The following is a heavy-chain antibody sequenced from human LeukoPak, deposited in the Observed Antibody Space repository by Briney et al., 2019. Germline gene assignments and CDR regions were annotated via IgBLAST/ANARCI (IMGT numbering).Heavy chain of an antibody. CDR2: INPNSGGT. D-gene: IGHD2-15*01. CDR3: ARDPCSGGRCYSLTLDY. J-gene: IGHJ4*02. V-gene: IGHV1-2*02. Sequence: ASVKVSCKASGYTYTGYYMHWVRQAPGQGLEWMGWINPNSGGTNYAQKFQGRVTMTRDTSISTAYMELSRLRSDDTAVCYCARDPCSGGRCYSLTLDYWGQGTLVTVSS. CDR1: GYTYTGYY.